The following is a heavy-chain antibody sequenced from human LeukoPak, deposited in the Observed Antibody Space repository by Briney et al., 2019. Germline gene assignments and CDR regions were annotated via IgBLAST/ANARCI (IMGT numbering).Heavy chain of an antibody. CDR2: ISSGSSSI. CDR3: ATYDSWSGYNIAY. CDR1: GFTFSNHY. V-gene: IGHV3-21*04. D-gene: IGHD3-3*01. Sequence: GGSLRLSCAAPGFTFSNHYMNWVRQAPGKGLEWVSSISSGSSSIYYADSVKGRFTISRDNAENSLYLQMNSLKVEDSAIYYCATYDSWSGYNIAYWGQGTLATVSS. J-gene: IGHJ4*02.